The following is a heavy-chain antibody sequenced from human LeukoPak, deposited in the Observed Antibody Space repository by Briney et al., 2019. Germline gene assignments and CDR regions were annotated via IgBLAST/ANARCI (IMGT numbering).Heavy chain of an antibody. V-gene: IGHV3-23*01. CDR2: ISGSGGST. CDR1: GFTFSSYA. Sequence: PGGPLRLSCAASGFTFSSYAMSWVRQAPGKGLEWVSAISGSGGSTYYADSVKGRFTISRDNSKNTLYLQMNSLRAEDTAVYYCAKDWLSSGWYYFDYWGQGTLVTVSS. D-gene: IGHD6-19*01. J-gene: IGHJ4*02. CDR3: AKDWLSSGWYYFDY.